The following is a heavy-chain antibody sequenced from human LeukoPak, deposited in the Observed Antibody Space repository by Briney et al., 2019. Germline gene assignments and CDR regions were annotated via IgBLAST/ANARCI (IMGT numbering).Heavy chain of an antibody. CDR3: ASSGYCSSTSCLAGEVDWFDP. Sequence: ASVKVSCKASGYTFTSYYMHWVRQAPGQGLEWMEIINPSGGSTSYAQKFQGRVTMTRDTSTSTVYMELSSLRSEDTAVYYCASSGYCSSTSCLAGEVDWFDPWGQGTLVTVSS. J-gene: IGHJ5*02. CDR1: GYTFTSYY. D-gene: IGHD2-2*01. CDR2: INPSGGST. V-gene: IGHV1-46*01.